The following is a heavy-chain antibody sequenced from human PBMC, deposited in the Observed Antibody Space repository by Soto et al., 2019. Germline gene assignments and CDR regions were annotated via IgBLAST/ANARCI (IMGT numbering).Heavy chain of an antibody. CDR3: ARRWGSTFDY. CDR1: GGSISNYY. V-gene: IGHV4-59*08. J-gene: IGHJ4*02. D-gene: IGHD3-16*01. Sequence: NPSETLSLTCTVSGGSISNYYWNWIRQSPGKGLEWIGYIYSSGSTHYNPSLQNRVTISIDTSKSQFSLKLRSVAAADTAVYYCARRWGSTFDYWGQGTQVTVSS. CDR2: IYSSGST.